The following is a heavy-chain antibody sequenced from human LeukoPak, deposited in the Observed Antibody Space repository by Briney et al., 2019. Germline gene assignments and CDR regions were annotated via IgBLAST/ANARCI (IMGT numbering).Heavy chain of an antibody. Sequence: PGGSLRLSCAASGFTFDDYGMSWVRHAPGKGLEWVSGINWNGGSTGYADSVKGRFTISRDNAKNSLYLQMNSLRAEDTALYYCARSVAYSSSWYVGYFDYWGQGTLVTVSS. V-gene: IGHV3-20*04. D-gene: IGHD6-13*01. CDR3: ARSVAYSSSWYVGYFDY. J-gene: IGHJ4*02. CDR1: GFTFDDYG. CDR2: INWNGGST.